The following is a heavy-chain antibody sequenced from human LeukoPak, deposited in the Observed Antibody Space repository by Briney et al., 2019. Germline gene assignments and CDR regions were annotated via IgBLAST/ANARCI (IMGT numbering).Heavy chain of an antibody. V-gene: IGHV3-66*01. D-gene: IGHD6-13*01. J-gene: IGHJ4*02. CDR3: ARDGGSSWYFDY. CDR2: IYSDGST. CDR1: GFTVSSNY. Sequence: GGSLRLSCAASGFTVSSNYMSWVRQAPGEGLEWVSLIYSDGSTYYEDSVKGRFTISRDSAKNSLHLQMNSLRAEDTAVYYCARDGGSSWYFDYWGQGTLATVSS.